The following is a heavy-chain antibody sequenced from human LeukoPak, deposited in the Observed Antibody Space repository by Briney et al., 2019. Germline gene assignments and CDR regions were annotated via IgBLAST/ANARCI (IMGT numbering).Heavy chain of an antibody. CDR2: IWYDGSNK. CDR3: AREVPAAIPYYYYGMDV. V-gene: IGHV3-33*01. D-gene: IGHD2-2*02. CDR1: GFTFSSHG. Sequence: GRSLRLSCAASGFTFSSHGMHWVRQAPGKGLEWVAVIWYDGSNKYYADSVKGRFTISRDNSKNTLYLQMNSLRAEDTAVYYCAREVPAAIPYYYYGMDVGGQGTTVTVSS. J-gene: IGHJ6*02.